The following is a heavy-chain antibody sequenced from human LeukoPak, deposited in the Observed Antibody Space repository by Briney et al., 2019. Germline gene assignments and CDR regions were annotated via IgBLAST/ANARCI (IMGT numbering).Heavy chain of an antibody. CDR1: GGSFSGYY. CDR3: ARGNYDFWSGYLAPYYYYGVDV. J-gene: IGHJ6*02. V-gene: IGHV4-34*01. CDR2: INHSGST. Sequence: SETLSLTCAVYGGSFSGYYWSWIRQPPGKGLEWIGEINHSGSTNYNPSLKSRVTISVDTSKNQFSLKLSSVTAADTAVYYCARGNYDFWSGYLAPYYYYGVDVWGQGTTVTVSS. D-gene: IGHD3-3*01.